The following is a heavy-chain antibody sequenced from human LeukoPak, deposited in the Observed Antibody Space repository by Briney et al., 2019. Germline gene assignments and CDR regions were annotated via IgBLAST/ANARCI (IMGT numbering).Heavy chain of an antibody. Sequence: GASVKVSCKASGYTFTSYGIIWVRQAPGQGLEWMGWISAYNGNTNYAQKLQGRVTMTTDTSTSTAYMELRSLRSDDTAVYYCARVPYCSSTSCPLGAMVTRSDFPFDYWGQGTLVTVSS. D-gene: IGHD2-2*01. J-gene: IGHJ4*02. CDR3: ARVPYCSSTSCPLGAMVTRSDFPFDY. CDR2: ISAYNGNT. CDR1: GYTFTSYG. V-gene: IGHV1-18*01.